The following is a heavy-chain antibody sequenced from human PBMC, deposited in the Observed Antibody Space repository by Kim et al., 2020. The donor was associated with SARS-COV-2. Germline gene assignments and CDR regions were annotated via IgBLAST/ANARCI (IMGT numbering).Heavy chain of an antibody. V-gene: IGHV4-31*02. J-gene: IGHJ5*02. CDR3: ARAGYDFWSGYLAVPNWFDP. Sequence: RVTISVDTSKNQFSLKLSSVTAADTAVYYCARAGYDFWSGYLAVPNWFDPWGQGTLVTVSS. D-gene: IGHD3-3*01.